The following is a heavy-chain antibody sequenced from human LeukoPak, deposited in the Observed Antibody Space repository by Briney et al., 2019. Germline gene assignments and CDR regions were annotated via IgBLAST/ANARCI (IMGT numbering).Heavy chain of an antibody. V-gene: IGHV1-24*01. Sequence: ASVKVSCMVSGYTLTELSMHWVRQAPAKGLEWMGGFDTEDGETIYAQKFQGRVTMTEDTSTGTAYMELSSLRSEDTAVYYCATVLYGLRGTYFDYWGQGTLVTVSS. D-gene: IGHD5-12*01. CDR1: GYTLTELS. CDR2: FDTEDGET. CDR3: ATVLYGLRGTYFDY. J-gene: IGHJ4*02.